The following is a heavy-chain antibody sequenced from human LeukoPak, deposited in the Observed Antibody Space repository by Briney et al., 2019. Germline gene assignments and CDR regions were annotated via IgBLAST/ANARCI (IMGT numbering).Heavy chain of an antibody. D-gene: IGHD3-22*01. CDR3: ARDAYYYDSSGYYYRDY. J-gene: IGHJ4*02. Sequence: ASVKVSCKASGGTFSSYAISWVRQAPGQGLEWMGRIIPILGIANYAQKFQGRVTITADKSTSTAYMGLSSLRSEDTAVYYCARDAYYYDSSGYYYRDYWGQGTLVTVSS. V-gene: IGHV1-69*04. CDR1: GGTFSSYA. CDR2: IIPILGIA.